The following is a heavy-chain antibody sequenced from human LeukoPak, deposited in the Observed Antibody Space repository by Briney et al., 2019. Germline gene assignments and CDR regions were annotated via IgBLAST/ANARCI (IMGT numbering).Heavy chain of an antibody. V-gene: IGHV1-2*02. CDR3: ARGSYDSSDFEYFHH. Sequence: RASVKVSCKASGGTFSNYAINWVRQAPGQGLEWMGWINPNSGGTNYAQKFQGRVTMTRDTSIGTAYMELNRLRSDDTAVYYCARGSYDSSDFEYFHHWGQGTLVTVSS. J-gene: IGHJ1*01. CDR1: GGTFSNYA. D-gene: IGHD3-22*01. CDR2: INPNSGGT.